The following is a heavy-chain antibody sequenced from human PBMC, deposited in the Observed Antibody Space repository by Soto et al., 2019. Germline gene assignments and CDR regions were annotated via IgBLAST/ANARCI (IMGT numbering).Heavy chain of an antibody. CDR2: ISYDGGDK. Sequence: QVQLVESGGGVVQPGRSLRLSCAASGFRFSSYAMHWVRQAPGKGLEWVAVISYDGGDKFYADSVKGRFIFSRDNSMSTLYLHMNTLRTEDTAVYYCARVGTTTTLYYYAMDVWGLGTTVIVSS. V-gene: IGHV3-30-3*01. CDR3: ARVGTTTTLYYYAMDV. CDR1: GFRFSSYA. D-gene: IGHD4-4*01. J-gene: IGHJ6*02.